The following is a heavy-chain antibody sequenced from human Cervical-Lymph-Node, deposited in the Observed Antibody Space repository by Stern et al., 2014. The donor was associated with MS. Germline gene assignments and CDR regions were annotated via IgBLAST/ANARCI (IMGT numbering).Heavy chain of an antibody. J-gene: IGHJ4*02. Sequence: EVQLVESGGGLVQPGGSMRLSCAASGFSFNSYWMSWVRQAPGKGLEWGANIKEDGSAKKYVDSVKGRFTISRDNAKDSLYLQMDSLRAEDTAVYYCARDRGATGFDHWGQGTLVTVSS. CDR3: ARDRGATGFDH. CDR2: IKEDGSAK. D-gene: IGHD3-9*01. V-gene: IGHV3-7*01. CDR1: GFSFNSYW.